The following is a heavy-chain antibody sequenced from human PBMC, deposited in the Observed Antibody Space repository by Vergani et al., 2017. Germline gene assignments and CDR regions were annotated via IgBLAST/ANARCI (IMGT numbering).Heavy chain of an antibody. J-gene: IGHJ3*02. CDR1: GFTFSSYA. V-gene: IGHV3-30-3*01. CDR2: ISYDGSNK. D-gene: IGHD2-21*01. CDR3: ARDSPPVVVIAYDAFDI. Sequence: VQLVESGGGVVQPGRSLRLSCAASGFTFSSYAMHWVRQAPGKGLEWVAVISYDGSNKYYADSVKGRFTISRDNSKNTLYLQMNSLRAEDTAVYYCARDSPPVVVIAYDAFDIWGQGTMVTVSS.